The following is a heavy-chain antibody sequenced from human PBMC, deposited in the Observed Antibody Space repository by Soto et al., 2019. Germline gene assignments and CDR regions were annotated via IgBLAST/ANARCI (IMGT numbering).Heavy chain of an antibody. CDR1: GGSFSGYY. Sequence: NPSETLSLTCAVYGGSFSGYYWSWIRQPPGKGLEWIGEINHSGSTNYNPSLKSRVTISVDTSKNQFSLKLSSVTAADTAVYYCARRIMSRDYYMDVWGKGTTVTVSS. CDR3: ARRIMSRDYYMDV. J-gene: IGHJ6*03. V-gene: IGHV4-34*01. CDR2: INHSGST.